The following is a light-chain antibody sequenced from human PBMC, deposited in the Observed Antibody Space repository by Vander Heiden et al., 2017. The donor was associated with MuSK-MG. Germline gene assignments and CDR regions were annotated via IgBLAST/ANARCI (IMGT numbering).Light chain of an antibody. CDR1: QSISSW. V-gene: IGKV1-5*01. CDR2: DAS. Sequence: DMKMTQPPSTLSASVGDRVTITCRASQSISSWLAWYQQKPGKAPKLLIYDASSLESGVPSRFSGSGSGTEFTLTISSLQPDDFATYYCQQYNSYSRTFGQGTKVEIK. J-gene: IGKJ1*01. CDR3: QQYNSYSRT.